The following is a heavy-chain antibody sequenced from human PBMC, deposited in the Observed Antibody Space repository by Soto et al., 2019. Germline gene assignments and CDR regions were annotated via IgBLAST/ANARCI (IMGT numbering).Heavy chain of an antibody. CDR3: ARAHGSGWGAFDI. V-gene: IGHV4-30-2*01. Sequence: QLQLQESGSGLVKPSQTLSLTCAVSGGSISSGGYSWSWIRQPPGKGLEWIGYIYHSGSTYYNPSLKSRVTISVGRSKNQFSLKLSSVTAADTVVYYCARAHGSGWGAFDIWGQGTMVTVSS. CDR2: IYHSGST. CDR1: GGSISSGGYS. D-gene: IGHD3-10*01. J-gene: IGHJ3*02.